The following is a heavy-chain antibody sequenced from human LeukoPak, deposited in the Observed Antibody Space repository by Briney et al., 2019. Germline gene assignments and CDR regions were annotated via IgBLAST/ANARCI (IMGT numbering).Heavy chain of an antibody. CDR2: IYHSGST. J-gene: IGHJ3*02. D-gene: IGHD3-22*01. V-gene: IGHV4-38-2*02. Sequence: SETLSLTCTVSGYSISSGYYWGWIRPPPGKGLEWIGRIYHSGSTYYNPSFKSRVTISVDTSKNQFSLKLSSVTAADTAVYYCARPLYYYDSSGRNDALDIWGQGTMVTVPS. CDR1: GYSISSGYY. CDR3: ARPLYYYDSSGRNDALDI.